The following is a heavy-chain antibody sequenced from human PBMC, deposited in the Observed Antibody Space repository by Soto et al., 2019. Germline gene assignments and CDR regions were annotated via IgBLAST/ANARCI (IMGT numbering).Heavy chain of an antibody. V-gene: IGHV4-4*07. Sequence: SETLSLTCNVSGASLSRYYWSWIRQPPGKGLEWIGRIYATVDTDYNPSLKSRISMSVDMSKKQFSLTLRSVTAADTAIYYCVRDGTRILRDRFERWGRGILVSVSA. CDR2: IYATVDT. CDR1: GASLSRYY. D-gene: IGHD3-3*01. J-gene: IGHJ5*02. CDR3: VRDGTRILRDRFER.